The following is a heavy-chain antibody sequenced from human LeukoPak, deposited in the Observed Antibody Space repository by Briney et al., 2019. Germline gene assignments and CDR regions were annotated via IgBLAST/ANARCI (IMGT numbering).Heavy chain of an antibody. CDR2: IYHSGST. CDR3: ARYRGGSGYHFDY. V-gene: IGHV4-4*02. Sequence: SGTLSLTCVVSGGSINISNWWSWVRRPPGKGLEGIGEIYHSGSTNYNPSLKSRVTILLDKSKNQFSLRLSSVTAADTAVYYCARYRGGSGYHFDYWGQGTLVTVSS. CDR1: GGSINISNW. D-gene: IGHD5-12*01. J-gene: IGHJ4*02.